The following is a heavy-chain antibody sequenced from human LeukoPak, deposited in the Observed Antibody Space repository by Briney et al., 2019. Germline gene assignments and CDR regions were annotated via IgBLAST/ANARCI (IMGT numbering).Heavy chain of an antibody. Sequence: GGSLRLSCGVSGFTVNGNYMSWVRQAPGKGLEWVLIIYGGGATYSADSVEGRFTISRDNSKNTLYLQMNSLRVDDTAMYYCAGADSVMITGHAFEFWGQGTMVTVSS. J-gene: IGHJ3*01. CDR1: GFTVNGNY. CDR3: AGADSVMITGHAFEF. D-gene: IGHD3-16*01. CDR2: IYGGGAT. V-gene: IGHV3-66*01.